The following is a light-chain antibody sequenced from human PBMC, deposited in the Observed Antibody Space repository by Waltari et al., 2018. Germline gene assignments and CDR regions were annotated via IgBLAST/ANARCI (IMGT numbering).Light chain of an antibody. J-gene: IGKJ2*01. V-gene: IGKV1-5*03. Sequence: DTQMTQSPSTLSASVGDRVTTTCRASQSISTWLAWYQKKPGKAPKLLIHRASSLETGVPSRFSGSGSGTEFTLTISSLQPDDFATYYCQQYNDFSPDTFGQGTKLEIK. CDR1: QSISTW. CDR3: QQYNDFSPDT. CDR2: RAS.